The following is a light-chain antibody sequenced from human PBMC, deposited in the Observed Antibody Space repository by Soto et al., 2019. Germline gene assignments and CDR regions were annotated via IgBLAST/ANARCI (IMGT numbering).Light chain of an antibody. CDR3: QQYGSSPGT. CDR2: GAS. Sequence: EIVLTQSSGPLSLSPGERATLSCRASQSVSRSYLAWYQQKPGQAPRLLIYGASSRATGIPDRFSGSGSGTDFTLTISRLEPEDFAVYYCQQYGSSPGTFGQGTKVDIK. CDR1: QSVSRSY. J-gene: IGKJ1*01. V-gene: IGKV3-20*01.